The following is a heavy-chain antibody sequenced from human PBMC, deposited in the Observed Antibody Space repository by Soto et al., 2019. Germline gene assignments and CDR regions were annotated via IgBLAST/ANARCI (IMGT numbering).Heavy chain of an antibody. CDR2: ISYDGSNK. CDR1: GFTFSSYG. V-gene: IGHV3-30*18. CDR3: AKHGLVGPTTDYYYGMDA. D-gene: IGHD1-26*01. Sequence: PGGSLRLSCAASGFTFSSYGMHWVRQAPGKGLEWVAVISYDGSNKYYADSVKGRFTISRDNSKNTLYLQMNSLRAEDTAVYYCAKHGLVGPTTDYYYGMDAWGQGTTVTVSS. J-gene: IGHJ6*02.